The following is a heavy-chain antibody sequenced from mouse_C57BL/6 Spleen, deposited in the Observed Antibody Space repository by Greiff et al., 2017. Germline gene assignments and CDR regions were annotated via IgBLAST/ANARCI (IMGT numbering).Heavy chain of an antibody. CDR1: GYTFTSYW. CDR3: ARDSPYYYGSSLDY. J-gene: IGHJ2*01. V-gene: IGHV1-72*01. CDR2: IDPNSGGT. D-gene: IGHD1-1*01. Sequence: QVQLKQPGAELVKPGASVQLSCKASGYTFTSYWMHWVKQRPGRGLEWIGRIDPNSGGTKYNEKFKSKATLTVDKPSSTAYMQLSSLASEDSAVYYCARDSPYYYGSSLDYWGQGTTLTVSS.